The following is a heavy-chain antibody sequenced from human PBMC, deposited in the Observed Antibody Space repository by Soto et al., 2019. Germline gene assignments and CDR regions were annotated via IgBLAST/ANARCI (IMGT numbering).Heavy chain of an antibody. CDR3: ARDFNLGSNYDILTGYYTRGSEEVPYYYYGMDV. CDR2: IYYSGST. Sequence: SETLSLTCTVSGGSISSSSYYWGWIRQPPGKGLEWIGSIYYSGSTYYNPSLKSRVTISVDTSKNQFSLKLSSVTAADTAVYYCARDFNLGSNYDILTGYYTRGSEEVPYYYYGMDVWGQGTTITVSS. V-gene: IGHV4-39*02. J-gene: IGHJ6*02. CDR1: GGSISSSSYY. D-gene: IGHD3-9*01.